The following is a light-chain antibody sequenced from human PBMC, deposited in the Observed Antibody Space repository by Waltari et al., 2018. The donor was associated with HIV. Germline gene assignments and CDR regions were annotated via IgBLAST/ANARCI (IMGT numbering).Light chain of an antibody. CDR3: QQLNSYPIT. J-gene: IGKJ5*01. CDR2: SAS. V-gene: IGKV1-9*01. Sequence: DIQLTQSPSFLSASVGDRVNISCRASQDISNYLAWYHRKPGKAPNLLIYSASTLQTGVPSRFSGTGSGTEFILTINSLQPEDFATYYCQQLNSYPITFGQGTRLEIK. CDR1: QDISNY.